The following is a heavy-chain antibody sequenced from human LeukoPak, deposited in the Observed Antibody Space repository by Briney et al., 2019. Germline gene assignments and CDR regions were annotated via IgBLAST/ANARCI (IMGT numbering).Heavy chain of an antibody. V-gene: IGHV3-23*01. D-gene: IGHD2-2*01. CDR3: ATLGYCSSTSCPPFDY. CDR1: GFTFSSYA. J-gene: IGHJ4*02. Sequence: GGSLRLSCAASGFTFSSYAMSWVRRAPGKGLEWVSAISGSGGSTYYADPVKGRFTISRDNSKNTLYLQMNSLRAEDTAVYYCATLGYCSSTSCPPFDYWGQGTLVTVSS. CDR2: ISGSGGST.